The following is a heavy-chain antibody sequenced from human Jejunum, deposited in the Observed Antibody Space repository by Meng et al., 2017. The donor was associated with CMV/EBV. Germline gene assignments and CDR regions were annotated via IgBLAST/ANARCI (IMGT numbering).Heavy chain of an antibody. CDR3: ARESGSYYWFDP. Sequence: QVQRQMSGPGLVNSSQTLSLTCFVSAGSISGYHWSWIRQPAGKGLEWIGRIYTSGSTHYNPSLKSRLTMSVDLSNNQISLKLRSVTAADTAVYYCARESGSYYWFDPWGQGTLVTVSS. V-gene: IGHV4-4*07. D-gene: IGHD1-26*01. CDR1: AGSISGYH. J-gene: IGHJ5*02. CDR2: IYTSGST.